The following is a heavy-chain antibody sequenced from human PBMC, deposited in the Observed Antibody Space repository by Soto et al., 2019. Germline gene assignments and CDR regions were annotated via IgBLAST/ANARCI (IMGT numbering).Heavy chain of an antibody. CDR1: CGSISSYY. CDR2: IYYSGST. J-gene: IGHJ4*02. Sequence: SETLSLTCTVSCGSISSYYWSWIRQPPGKGLEWIGYIYYSGSTNYNPSLKSRVTISVDTSKNQFSLKLSSVTAADTAVYYCARDIGASYGGNPMFDYWGQGTLVTVSS. CDR3: ARDIGASYGGNPMFDY. D-gene: IGHD4-17*01. V-gene: IGHV4-59*01.